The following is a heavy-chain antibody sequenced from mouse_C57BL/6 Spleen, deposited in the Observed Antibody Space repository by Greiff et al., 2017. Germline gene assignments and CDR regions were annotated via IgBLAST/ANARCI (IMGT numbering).Heavy chain of an antibody. D-gene: IGHD2-1*01. Sequence: EVMLVESGGGLVKPGGSLKLSCAASGFTFSDYGMHWVRQAPEKGLEWVAYISSGSSTIYYADTVKGRFTISRDNAKNTLFLQMTSLRSEDTAMYYCARPDCNYVYAMDYWGQGTSVTVSS. CDR3: ARPDCNYVYAMDY. J-gene: IGHJ4*01. CDR2: ISSGSSTI. CDR1: GFTFSDYG. V-gene: IGHV5-17*01.